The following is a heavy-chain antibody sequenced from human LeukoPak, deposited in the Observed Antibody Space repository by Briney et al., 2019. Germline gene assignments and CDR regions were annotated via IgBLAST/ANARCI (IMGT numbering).Heavy chain of an antibody. CDR2: ISRNGGST. CDR1: GFTFSSYA. J-gene: IGHJ4*02. CDR3: VKGYCSDGTCYSPFDY. V-gene: IGHV3-64D*06. D-gene: IGHD2-15*01. Sequence: GGSLRLSCSASGFTFSSYAMHWVRQAPGKGLEYVSAISRNGGSTYYADSVKGRFTISRDNSKNTLYPQMSSLRAEDTAVYYCVKGYCSDGTCYSPFDYWGQGTLVTVSS.